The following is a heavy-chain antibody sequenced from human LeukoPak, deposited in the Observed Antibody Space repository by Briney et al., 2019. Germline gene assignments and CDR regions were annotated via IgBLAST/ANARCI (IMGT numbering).Heavy chain of an antibody. CDR1: GFTFSSYA. CDR2: ISGSGGST. Sequence: GGSLRLSCAASGFTFSSYAMSWVRQAPGKGLEWVSAISGSGGSTYYADSVKGRFTISRDNSKNTLYLQMNSLRAEDTAVYYCAKMLGYCSSTNCHLYYYYGMDVWGQGTTVTVSS. V-gene: IGHV3-23*01. D-gene: IGHD2-2*01. CDR3: AKMLGYCSSTNCHLYYYYGMDV. J-gene: IGHJ6*02.